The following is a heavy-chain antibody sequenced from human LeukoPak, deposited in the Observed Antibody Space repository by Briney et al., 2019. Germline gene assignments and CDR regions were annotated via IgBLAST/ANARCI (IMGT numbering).Heavy chain of an antibody. Sequence: SETLSLTCTVSGGSISSSSYYWGWIRQPPGKGLEWIGSIYYSGSTYYNPSLKSRVTISVDTSKNQFSLKLSSVTAADTAVYYCARDLTMTLNWFDPWGQGTLVTVSS. V-gene: IGHV4-39*07. CDR1: GGSISSSSYY. CDR2: IYYSGST. D-gene: IGHD2-2*01. CDR3: ARDLTMTLNWFDP. J-gene: IGHJ5*02.